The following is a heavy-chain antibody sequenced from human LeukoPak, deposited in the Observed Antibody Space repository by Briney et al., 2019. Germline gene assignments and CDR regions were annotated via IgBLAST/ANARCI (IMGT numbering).Heavy chain of an antibody. Sequence: GGSLRLSCAASRFTFSNYWMHWVRQAPGKGLVWVSRINSDWSRTSYADSVKGRITISRDNAKNTLYLQINSLRAEDTAVYYCARDGYCSGGNCYGMDVWGQGTTVTVSS. D-gene: IGHD2-15*01. CDR2: INSDWSRT. J-gene: IGHJ6*02. CDR3: ARDGYCSGGNCYGMDV. CDR1: RFTFSNYW. V-gene: IGHV3-74*01.